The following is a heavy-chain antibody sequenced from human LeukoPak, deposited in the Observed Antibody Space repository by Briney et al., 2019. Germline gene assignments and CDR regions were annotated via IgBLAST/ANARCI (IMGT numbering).Heavy chain of an antibody. J-gene: IGHJ4*02. CDR1: GFTYNRFY. Sequence: GGSLRLSCSASGFTYNRFYLHWVRQAPGKGLEFVSHISSNGATTYYADSVKGRFTISRDNSKNTLYLQMNSLRAEDTAVYYCAKDLYDSSGYYYGGALDYWGQGTLVTVSS. D-gene: IGHD3-22*01. CDR2: ISSNGATT. CDR3: AKDLYDSSGYYYGGALDY. V-gene: IGHV3-64*04.